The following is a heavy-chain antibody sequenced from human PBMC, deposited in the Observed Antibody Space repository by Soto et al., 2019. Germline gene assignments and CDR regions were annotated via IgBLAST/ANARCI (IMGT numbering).Heavy chain of an antibody. CDR1: GYTFTGYY. CDR2: INPNSGGT. D-gene: IGHD3-10*01. V-gene: IGHV1-2*04. Sequence: ASVKVSCKASGYTFTGYYMHWVRQAPGQGLEWMGWINPNSGGTNYAQKFQGWVTMTRDTSISTAYMELSRLRSDDTAVYYCARSPQLTMVRGVIGWFDPWGQGTLVTVSS. CDR3: ARSPQLTMVRGVIGWFDP. J-gene: IGHJ5*02.